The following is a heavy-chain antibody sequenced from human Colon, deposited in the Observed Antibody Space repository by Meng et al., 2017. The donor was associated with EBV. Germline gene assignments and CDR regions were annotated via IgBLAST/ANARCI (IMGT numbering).Heavy chain of an antibody. Sequence: HVHLAGQGPVPVKPSQTLSLTCTVSGDSISSGEYFWSWIRQPPGKGLEWIGYMDYRGSTFSNPSLKSRVTISVDTSKNQFSLKLSSVIAADTAVYFCARGELLWDYWGQGTLVTVSS. CDR3: ARGELLWDY. D-gene: IGHD2-2*01. J-gene: IGHJ4*02. CDR1: GDSISSGEYF. CDR2: MDYRGST. V-gene: IGHV4-30-4*01.